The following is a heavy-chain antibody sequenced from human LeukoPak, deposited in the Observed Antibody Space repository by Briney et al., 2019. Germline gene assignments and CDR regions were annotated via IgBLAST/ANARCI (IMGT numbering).Heavy chain of an antibody. V-gene: IGHV3-30-3*01. CDR2: ISYDGSNK. J-gene: IGHJ4*02. Sequence: GGSLRLSCAASGFTFSSYAMHWVRQAPGKWLELVAVISYDGSNKYYADSVKGPFSISRDNSKYTLHLQMYSLRAEATAAYYCAREEEDILTGYPYFDWWEQGTLVTVHS. CDR1: GFTFSSYA. CDR3: AREEEDILTGYPYFDW. D-gene: IGHD3-9*01.